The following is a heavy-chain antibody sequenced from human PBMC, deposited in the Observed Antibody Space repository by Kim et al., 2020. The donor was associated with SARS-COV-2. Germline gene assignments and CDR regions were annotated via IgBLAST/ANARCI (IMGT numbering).Heavy chain of an antibody. Sequence: KSRVTISVDTSKNQFSLNLSSVTAADTAVYYCARTLRLCLRGQQLPKGMDVWGQGTTVTVSS. V-gene: IGHV4-39*01. CDR3: ARTLRLCLRGQQLPKGMDV. D-gene: IGHD6-13*01. J-gene: IGHJ6*02.